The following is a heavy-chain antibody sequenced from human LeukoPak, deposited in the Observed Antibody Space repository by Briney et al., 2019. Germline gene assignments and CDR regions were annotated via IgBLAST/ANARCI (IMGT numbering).Heavy chain of an antibody. CDR3: ASNMVRGLIPH. CDR1: GGSISSSSYY. J-gene: IGHJ4*02. V-gene: IGHV4-39*07. D-gene: IGHD3-10*01. Sequence: SETLSLTCTVSGGSISSSSYYWGWIRQPPGKGLEWIGSIYYGGSSYYNPSLKSRVTISVDTSNNQFSLKVNSVTAADTAVYYCASNMVRGLIPHWGQGTLVTASS. CDR2: IYYGGSS.